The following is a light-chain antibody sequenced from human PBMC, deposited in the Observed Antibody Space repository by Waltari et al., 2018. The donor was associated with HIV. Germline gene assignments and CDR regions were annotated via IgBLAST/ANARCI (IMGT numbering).Light chain of an antibody. V-gene: IGLV1-47*01. Sequence: QSVLTQPPSASGTPGQRVTISCSGSSSNIGSNYVYWYQQLPGTAHKLLLYRNNQRPSGVPDRFSGSKSGISASLAISGLRSEDEADYYCAAWGNSLSLLFGGGTKLTVL. CDR3: AAWGNSLSLL. J-gene: IGLJ2*01. CDR2: RNN. CDR1: SSNIGSNY.